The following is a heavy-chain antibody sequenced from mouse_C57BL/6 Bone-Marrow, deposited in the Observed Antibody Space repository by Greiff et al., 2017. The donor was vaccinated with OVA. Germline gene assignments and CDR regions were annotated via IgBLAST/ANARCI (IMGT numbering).Heavy chain of an antibody. Sequence: QVHVKQSGPGLVAPSQSLSITCTVSGFSLTSYGVSWVRQPPGKGLEWLGVICGDGGTNYHSALISRLSISKDNSKSQVIIKLNSLQTDDTATYYCAKQGGYPYYFDYWGQGTTLTVSS. J-gene: IGHJ2*01. CDR1: GFSLTSYG. CDR2: ICGDGGT. D-gene: IGHD2-2*01. CDR3: AKQGGYPYYFDY. V-gene: IGHV2-3*01.